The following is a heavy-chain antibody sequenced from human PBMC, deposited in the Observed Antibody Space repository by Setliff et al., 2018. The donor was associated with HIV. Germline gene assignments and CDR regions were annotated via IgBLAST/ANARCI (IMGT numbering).Heavy chain of an antibody. CDR1: GFTFNNYA. Sequence: PGESLKISCAASGFTFNNYAMSWVRQAPGKGLEWVSALSTSGDSTYYADSVKGRFTISRDNSKNTLYLQMNSLRAEDTAVYYCAKDNTWIPNGFDYWGQGTLVTVS. J-gene: IGHJ4*02. V-gene: IGHV3-23*01. CDR2: LSTSGDST. D-gene: IGHD5-18*01. CDR3: AKDNTWIPNGFDY.